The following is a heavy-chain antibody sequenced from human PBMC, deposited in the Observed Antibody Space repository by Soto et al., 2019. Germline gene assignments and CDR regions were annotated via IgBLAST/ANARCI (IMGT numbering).Heavy chain of an antibody. CDR3: RGVLSVVNSDVFDY. CDR2: IKSKPARGTT. CDR1: GLSFSDAW. V-gene: IGHV3-15*01. J-gene: IGHJ4*02. D-gene: IGHD3-10*01. Sequence: RGSPTLSCAASGLSFSDAWMSCVRQAPRQGLEWVGRIKSKPARGTTDYAAPAKRSFTISRDDSINLVYLQMNHLKTEDTAVCYCRGVLSVVNSDVFDYWGQGTLVTVSS.